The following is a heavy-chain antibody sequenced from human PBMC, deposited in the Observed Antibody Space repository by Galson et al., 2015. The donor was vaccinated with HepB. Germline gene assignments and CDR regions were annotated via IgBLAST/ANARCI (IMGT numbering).Heavy chain of an antibody. V-gene: IGHV1-69*01. J-gene: IGHJ6*02. Sequence: SGGTFSSYAISWVRQAPGQGLEWMGGIIPTFGTANYAQKFQGRVTITADESTSTAYMELSSLRSEDTAVYYCARSRGSDFWSGNLYYYYGMDVWGQGTTVTVSS. CDR1: GGTFSSYA. CDR3: ARSRGSDFWSGNLYYYYGMDV. CDR2: IIPTFGTA. D-gene: IGHD3-3*01.